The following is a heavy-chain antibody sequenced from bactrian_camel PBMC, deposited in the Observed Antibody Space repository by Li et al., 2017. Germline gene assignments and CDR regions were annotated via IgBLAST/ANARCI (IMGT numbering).Heavy chain of an antibody. V-gene: IGHV3S40*01. CDR1: IYNRGC. J-gene: IGHJ6*01. CDR3: VAGQAEGRWCPVEATTSEFGY. Sequence: DVQLVESGGGSVQAGGSLRLSCIYIYNRGCMGWFRQAPGKEPEGVATIYTGDGSAYYGDSVKGRFTISQDYAKKTVYLLMNSLKPEDTAMYTCVAGQAEGRWCPVEATTSEFGYRGQGTQVTVS. D-gene: IGHD6*01. CDR2: IYTGDGSA.